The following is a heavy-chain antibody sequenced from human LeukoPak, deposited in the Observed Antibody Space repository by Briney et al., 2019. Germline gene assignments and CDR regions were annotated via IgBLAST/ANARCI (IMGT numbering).Heavy chain of an antibody. CDR3: ARDYDDTGYSYSYMDV. J-gene: IGHJ6*03. CDR2: ISRDGLDT. D-gene: IGHD3-22*01. Sequence: GGSLRLSCAASEFTFSTYAMHWVRQAPGKGPEWVAVISRDGLDTYYADSVRGRFTISRDNSKNTVYLQMNSLRPEDTALYYCARDYDDTGYSYSYMDVWGKGTTVTVSS. CDR1: EFTFSTYA. V-gene: IGHV3-30*04.